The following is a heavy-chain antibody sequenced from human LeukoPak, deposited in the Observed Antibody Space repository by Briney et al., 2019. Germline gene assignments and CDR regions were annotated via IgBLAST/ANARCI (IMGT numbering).Heavy chain of an antibody. CDR3: ARDSNYDTSGHYY. Sequence: PGGSLRLSCAASGFTVSSNYMSWARQAPGKGLEWVSVIYSGGSTYSADSVKGRFTISRDNSKNTLYLQMNSLRAEDTAVYYCARDSNYDTSGHYYWGQGTPVTVSS. CDR2: IYSGGST. J-gene: IGHJ4*02. D-gene: IGHD3-22*01. CDR1: GFTVSSNY. V-gene: IGHV3-53*01.